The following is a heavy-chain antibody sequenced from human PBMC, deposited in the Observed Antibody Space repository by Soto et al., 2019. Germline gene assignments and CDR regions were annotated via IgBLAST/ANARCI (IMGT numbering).Heavy chain of an antibody. CDR1: GGSFSDYY. D-gene: IGHD3-16*01. CDR2: INRRGGT. CDR3: AREVRSRYFDL. V-gene: IGHV4-34*01. J-gene: IGHJ2*01. Sequence: QVRLQQWGAGLLKPSETLSLTCALYGGSFSDYYWTWIRQPPGKGLEWIGEINRRGGTNCHPSLMSRVTISLDTSRNQFSLKLSSVTAADTAVYYCAREVRSRYFDLWGRGTPVTVSS.